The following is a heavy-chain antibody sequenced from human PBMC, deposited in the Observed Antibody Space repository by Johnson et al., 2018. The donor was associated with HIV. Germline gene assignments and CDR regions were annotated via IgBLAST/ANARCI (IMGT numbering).Heavy chain of an antibody. J-gene: IGHJ3*02. CDR1: GFTVSSNY. CDR3: ARSEEWRGEGVYQI. CDR2: ISSRGSTI. D-gene: IGHD6-13*01. V-gene: IGHV3-11*01. Sequence: QVQLVESGGGLVQPGGSLRLSCAASGFTVSSNYMSWVRQAPGKGLEWVSYISSRGSTIYYADSVKGRVTISRDNSKNTLYLQMNSLRAEDTAVYYCARSEEWRGEGVYQIWGQGTMVTVSS.